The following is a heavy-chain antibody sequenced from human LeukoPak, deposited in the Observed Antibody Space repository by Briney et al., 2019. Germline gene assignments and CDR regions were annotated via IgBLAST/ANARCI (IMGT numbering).Heavy chain of an antibody. CDR1: GGSFSGYY. D-gene: IGHD2-2*01. CDR2: INHSGST. V-gene: IGHV4-34*01. Sequence: SSETLSLTCAVYGGSFSGYYWSWIRQPPGKGLEWIGEINHSGSTNYNPSLKSRVTISVDTSKNQFSLKLSSVTAADTAVYYCARLDQLIHGYWYFDVWGRGTLVAVSS. CDR3: ARLDQLIHGYWYFDV. J-gene: IGHJ2*01.